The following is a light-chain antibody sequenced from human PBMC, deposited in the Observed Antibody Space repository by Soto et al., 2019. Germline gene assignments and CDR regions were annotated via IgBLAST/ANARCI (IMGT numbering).Light chain of an antibody. CDR1: SSDVGGYNY. V-gene: IGLV2-14*03. Sequence: QSALTQPTSVSGSPGQSITISCTGTSSDVGGYNYVSWYQHHPDKAPKLMICDVSDRPSGVSNRFSGSKSGNTASLTISGLQAEDEADYYCSSYTSSSTFPCVFGTGTKVTVL. CDR3: SSYTSSSTFPCV. CDR2: DVS. J-gene: IGLJ1*01.